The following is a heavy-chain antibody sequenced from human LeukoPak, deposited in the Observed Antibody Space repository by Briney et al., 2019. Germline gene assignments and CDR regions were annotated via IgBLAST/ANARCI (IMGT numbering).Heavy chain of an antibody. D-gene: IGHD6-13*01. CDR1: GYTFTGCY. CDR2: INPNSGGT. CDR3: ASPVIAASDAFDI. V-gene: IGHV1-2*02. Sequence: ASVKVSCKASGYTFTGCYVYWVRQAPGQGLEWMGWINPNSGGTNYAQKFQGRVTMTRDTSISTAYMELSRLRSDDTAVYYCASPVIAASDAFDIWGQGTMVTVSS. J-gene: IGHJ3*02.